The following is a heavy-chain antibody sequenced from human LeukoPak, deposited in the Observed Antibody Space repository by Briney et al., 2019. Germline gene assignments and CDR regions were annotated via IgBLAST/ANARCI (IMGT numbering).Heavy chain of an antibody. CDR1: GFTFSRHG. D-gene: IGHD3-16*01. CDR2: IGDTGRAK. CDR3: AREAAWGNWYFDL. Sequence: GGSPRLSCAASGFTFSRHGMHWVRQAPGKGLEWVAVIGDTGRAKYYADSVEGRFTASRDNSKNTLYLEMNSLRYDDTALYYCAREAAWGNWYFDLWGRGTLVTVSS. J-gene: IGHJ2*01. V-gene: IGHV3-30*03.